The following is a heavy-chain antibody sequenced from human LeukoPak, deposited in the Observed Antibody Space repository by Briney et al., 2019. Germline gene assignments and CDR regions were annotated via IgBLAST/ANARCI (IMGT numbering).Heavy chain of an antibody. CDR2: ISGSGGST. Sequence: GGSLRLSCAASGFTFSSYAMSWVRQAPGKGLEWVSAISGSGGSTYYADSVKGRFTISRDNSKNTLYLQMNSLRAEDTAVYYCAKGQRDDILTGYYGSKYYYYGMDVWGQGTTVTVSS. J-gene: IGHJ6*02. D-gene: IGHD3-9*01. V-gene: IGHV3-23*01. CDR1: GFTFSSYA. CDR3: AKGQRDDILTGYYGSKYYYYGMDV.